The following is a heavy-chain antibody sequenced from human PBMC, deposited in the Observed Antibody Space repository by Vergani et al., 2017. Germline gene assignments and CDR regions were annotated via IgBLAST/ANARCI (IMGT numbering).Heavy chain of an antibody. V-gene: IGHV5-51*03. J-gene: IGHJ4*02. Sequence: EVQLVQSGAEVRKPGESLKISCKGSGYSFTSYWIGWVRQMPGKGLEWMGILYPGDSDTRYSPSFQGQVTIPADKSISTAYLQWSSLKASDTAMYYCARDRVEMQTGDIVVVPAALWGQGTLVTVSS. CDR2: LYPGDSDT. CDR1: GYSFTSYW. D-gene: IGHD2-2*01. CDR3: ARDRVEMQTGDIVVVPAAL.